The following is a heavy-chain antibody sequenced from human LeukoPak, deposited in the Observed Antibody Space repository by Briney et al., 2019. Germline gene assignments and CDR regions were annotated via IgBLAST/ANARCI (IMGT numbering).Heavy chain of an antibody. CDR3: ASSYSYGYGY. V-gene: IGHV4-39*07. J-gene: IGHJ4*02. CDR1: GGSISSSSYY. D-gene: IGHD5-18*01. Sequence: PSETLSLTCIVSGGSISSSSYYWGWIRQPPGKGLEWIGSIYYSGSTYYNPSLKSRVTISVDTSKNQFSLKLSSVTAADTAVYYCASSYSYGYGYWGQGTLVTVSS. CDR2: IYYSGST.